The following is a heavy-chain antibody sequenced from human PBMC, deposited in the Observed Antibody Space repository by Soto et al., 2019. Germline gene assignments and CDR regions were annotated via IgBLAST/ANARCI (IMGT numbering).Heavy chain of an antibody. CDR2: INHSGST. V-gene: IGHV4-34*01. J-gene: IGHJ6*02. CDR1: GGSFSGYY. D-gene: IGHD2-2*01. Sequence: QVQLQQWGAGLLKPSETLSLTCAVYGGSFSGYYWSWIRQPPGKGLEWIGEINHSGSTNYNPSLKSRVTISLDPSKNQFSLKLSSVTAADTAVYYCAVVPAANYYYYGMDVWGQGTTVTVSS. CDR3: AVVPAANYYYYGMDV.